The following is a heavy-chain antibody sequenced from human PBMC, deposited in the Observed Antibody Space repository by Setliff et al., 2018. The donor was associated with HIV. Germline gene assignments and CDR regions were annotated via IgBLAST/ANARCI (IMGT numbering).Heavy chain of an antibody. CDR3: ARTYSSSWYSSHLWVDY. CDR1: GTSITDSFYH. CDR2: IYYSGNT. V-gene: IGHV4-39*01. D-gene: IGHD6-13*01. J-gene: IGHJ4*02. Sequence: SETLSLTCTVSGTSITDSFYHWSWIRQPPGKGLEWIGSIYYSGNTYYNPSLKSRLTISLDTSTNKFSLKLSSVTAADTAVYYCARTYSSSWYSSHLWVDYWGQGTLVTVSS.